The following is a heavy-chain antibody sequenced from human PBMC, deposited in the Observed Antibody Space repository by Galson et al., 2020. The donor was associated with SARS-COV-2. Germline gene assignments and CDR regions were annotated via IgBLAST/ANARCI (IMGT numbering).Heavy chain of an antibody. CDR2: ISGSGGTI. CDR1: GFTFRNYA. CDR3: AKDRGKDGYNSYVLDS. J-gene: IGHJ4*02. D-gene: IGHD5-12*01. V-gene: IGHV3-23*01. Sequence: GGSLRLSCAASGFTFRNYALSWVRQAPGKGLEWVSGISGSGGTIYSAPSVRGRFTISRDHSKNTVYLQMDSLRAEDTALYYCAKDRGKDGYNSYVLDSWGQGTLVTVSS.